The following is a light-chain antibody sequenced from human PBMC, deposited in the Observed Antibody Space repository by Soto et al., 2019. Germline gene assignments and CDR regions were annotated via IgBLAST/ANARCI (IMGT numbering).Light chain of an antibody. CDR2: SNN. J-gene: IGLJ1*01. Sequence: QSVLTQPPSASGTPGQRVTISCSGSSSNIGSNTVNWYQHLPGTAPNLLIYSNNQRPSGVPDRFSGSKSGTSASLAIRGLQSEDEAEYYCAAWDDSLNAYVFATGTKLTVL. V-gene: IGLV1-44*01. CDR1: SSNIGSNT. CDR3: AAWDDSLNAYV.